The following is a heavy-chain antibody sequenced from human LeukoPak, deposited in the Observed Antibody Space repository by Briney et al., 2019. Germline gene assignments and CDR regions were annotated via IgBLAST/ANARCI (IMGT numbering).Heavy chain of an antibody. V-gene: IGHV4-38-2*02. CDR2: IYQSGST. J-gene: IGHJ4*02. D-gene: IGHD3-22*01. CDR3: ARFASYYDSSGPADY. CDR1: GYSISSGYY. Sequence: PSETLSLTCTVSGYSISSGYYWGWIRQPPGKGLEWIASIYQSGSTYYNPSLKSRVTISVDTSKNHFSLKLSSVTAADTAVYYCARFASYYDSSGPADYWGQGTLVTVSS.